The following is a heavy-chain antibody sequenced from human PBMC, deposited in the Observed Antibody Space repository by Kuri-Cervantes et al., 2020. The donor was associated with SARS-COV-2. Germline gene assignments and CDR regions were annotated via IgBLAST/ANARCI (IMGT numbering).Heavy chain of an antibody. CDR3: ARHMAGTFDY. Sequence: GSLRLSCAVSGYSISSGYYWGWIRQPPGKGLEWIGSIYHSGGTYYNPSLKSRVTISVDTSKNQFSLKLSSVTAADTAVYYCARHMAGTFDYWGQGTLVTVSS. D-gene: IGHD2-21*01. V-gene: IGHV4-38-2*01. J-gene: IGHJ4*02. CDR1: GYSISSGYY. CDR2: IYHSGGT.